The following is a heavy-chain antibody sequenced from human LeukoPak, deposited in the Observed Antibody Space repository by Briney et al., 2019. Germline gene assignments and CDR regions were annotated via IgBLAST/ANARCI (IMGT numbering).Heavy chain of an antibody. CDR2: IYPGDSDT. CDR1: GSSITSYW. CDR3: ARGVGGKQFDF. J-gene: IGHJ4*02. V-gene: IGHV5-51*01. Sequence: GESLQISCQSSGSSITSYWIGWVRQMPGKGLEWMGIIYPGDSDTRYSPSFQGQVTISADNSTAYLQWSSLKASDTAMYYCARGVGGKQFDFWGQGTLVTVSS. D-gene: IGHD3-16*01.